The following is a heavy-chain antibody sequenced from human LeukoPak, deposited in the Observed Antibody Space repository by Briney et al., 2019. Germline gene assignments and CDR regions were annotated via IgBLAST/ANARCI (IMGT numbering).Heavy chain of an antibody. V-gene: IGHV4-61*02. CDR2: IYTSGST. CDR3: AREGGIYDYVWGSYRYILGY. CDR1: GDSISSDISY. Sequence: PSETLSLTCTVSGDSISSDISYWSWIRQPAGKGLEWIGRIYTSGSTNYNPSLKSRVTISVDTSKNQFSLKQSSVTAADTAVYYCAREGGIYDYVWGSYRYILGYWGQGTLVTVSS. J-gene: IGHJ4*02. D-gene: IGHD3-16*02.